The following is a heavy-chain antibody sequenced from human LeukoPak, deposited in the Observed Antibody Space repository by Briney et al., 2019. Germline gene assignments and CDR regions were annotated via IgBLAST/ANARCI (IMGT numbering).Heavy chain of an antibody. D-gene: IGHD5-12*01. CDR1: GSTFSNYW. V-gene: IGHV3-74*01. J-gene: IGHJ4*02. Sequence: GGSLRLSCVVSGSTFSNYWMHWVRQAPGKGLVWVSRINTDGSDTSYMDSVRGRFTVSRDNAKNTLYLQMNSLRSEDTAVYYCARRGEYGFGYRYWGQGTLVTVSS. CDR3: ARRGEYGFGYRY. CDR2: INTDGSDT.